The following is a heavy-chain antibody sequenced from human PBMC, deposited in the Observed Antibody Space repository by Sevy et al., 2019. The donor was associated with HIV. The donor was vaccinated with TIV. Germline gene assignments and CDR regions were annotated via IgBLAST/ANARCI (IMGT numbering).Heavy chain of an antibody. CDR3: ARTVYGSGSQNWFDP. D-gene: IGHD3-10*01. J-gene: IGHJ5*02. CDR1: GYTFTSYG. CDR2: ISAYNGNT. V-gene: IGHV1-18*01. Sequence: ASVKVSCKASGYTFTSYGISWVRQAPGQGLEWMGWISAYNGNTNYAQKLQGRVTMTTYTSTSTAYMELRSLRSDDTAVYYCARTVYGSGSQNWFDPWGQGTLVTVSS.